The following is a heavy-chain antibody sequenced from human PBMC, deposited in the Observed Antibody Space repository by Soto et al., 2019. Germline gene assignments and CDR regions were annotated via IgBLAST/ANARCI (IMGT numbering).Heavy chain of an antibody. V-gene: IGHV3-30-3*01. D-gene: IGHD6-13*01. CDR3: ASGPGQQLVQPFDY. CDR1: GFTFSSYA. CDR2: ISYDGSNK. J-gene: IGHJ4*02. Sequence: GGSLRLSCAASGFTFSSYAMHWVHQAPGKGLEWVAVISYDGSNKYYADSVKGRFTISRDNSKNTLYLQMNSLRAEDTAVYYCASGPGQQLVQPFDYWGQGTLVTVSS.